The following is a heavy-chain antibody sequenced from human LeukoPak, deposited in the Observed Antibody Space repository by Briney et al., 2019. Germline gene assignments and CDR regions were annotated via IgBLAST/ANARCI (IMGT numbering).Heavy chain of an antibody. J-gene: IGHJ1*01. CDR3: ATATQPRGYFLH. D-gene: IGHD2-2*01. CDR2: ISVNNGGT. Sequence: AASVKVSCKASGYTFTTYSLAWVRQAPGQSLEWIGWISVNNGGTNYAQSFQDRVTLTRDTSTNTAYLELRSLRSDDTAIIYCATATQPRGYFLHWGQGTLVTVSS. CDR1: GYTFTTYS. V-gene: IGHV1-18*01.